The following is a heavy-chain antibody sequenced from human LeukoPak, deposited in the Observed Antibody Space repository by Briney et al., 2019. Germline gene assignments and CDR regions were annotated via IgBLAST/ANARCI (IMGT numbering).Heavy chain of an antibody. J-gene: IGHJ4*02. Sequence: GGSLRLSCPASGFTFSSYGMHWVRQAPGKGLEWVAFVHYAGSDKYYADSVKGRFTISRDNSKNTLYLQMNSLRAEDTAVYYCASSRGVVWYFDYWGQGTLVTVSS. CDR3: ASSRGVVWYFDY. D-gene: IGHD2-8*02. CDR2: VHYAGSDK. V-gene: IGHV3-30*02. CDR1: GFTFSSYG.